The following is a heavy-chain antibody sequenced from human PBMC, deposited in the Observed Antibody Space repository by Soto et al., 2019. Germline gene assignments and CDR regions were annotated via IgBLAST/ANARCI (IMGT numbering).Heavy chain of an antibody. J-gene: IGHJ6*02. CDR1: GFTVSSNY. CDR2: IYSGGST. Sequence: EVQLVESGGGLIQPGGSLRLSCAASGFTVSSNYMSWVRQAPGKGLEWVSVIYSGGSTYYADSVKGRFTISRDNSKNTLYLQMNSLRAEDTAVYYCARDWGHYYDYGMDVWGQGTTVTVSS. V-gene: IGHV3-53*01. CDR3: ARDWGHYYDYGMDV. D-gene: IGHD3-16*01.